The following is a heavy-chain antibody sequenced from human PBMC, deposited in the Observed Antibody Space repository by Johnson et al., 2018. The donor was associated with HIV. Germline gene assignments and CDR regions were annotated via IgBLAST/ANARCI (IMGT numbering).Heavy chain of an antibody. CDR2: ISGSGDNT. V-gene: IGHV3-23*04. CDR1: GFTFSSYG. CDR3: ARVGGTFWRDLAFGI. J-gene: IGHJ3*02. D-gene: IGHD3-3*01. Sequence: VHLVESGGGLVQPGGSLRLSCAASGFTFSSYGMSWVRQAPGKGLEWVSAISGSGDNTYYADSVKGRFTISRDRSQNTVYLQMNSLRAEDTAVYYCARVGGTFWRDLAFGIWGQGTMVTVSS.